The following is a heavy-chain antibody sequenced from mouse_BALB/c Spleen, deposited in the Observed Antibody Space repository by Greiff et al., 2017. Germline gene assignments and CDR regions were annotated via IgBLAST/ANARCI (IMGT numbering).Heavy chain of an antibody. CDR3: ARNLGSSHYYAMDY. J-gene: IGHJ4*01. V-gene: IGHV2-4-1*01. CDR1: GFSLTSYG. D-gene: IGHD1-1*01. CDR2: IWSGGST. Sequence: VKLVESGPGLVQPSQSLSITCTVSGFSLTSYGVHWVRQSPGKGLEWLGVIWSGGSTDYNAAFISRLSISKDNSKSQVFFKMNSLQADDTAIYYCARNLGSSHYYAMDYWGQGTSVTVSS.